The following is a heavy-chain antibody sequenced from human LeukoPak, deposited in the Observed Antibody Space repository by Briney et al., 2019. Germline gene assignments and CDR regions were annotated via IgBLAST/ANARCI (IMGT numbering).Heavy chain of an antibody. CDR1: GYTFTSYD. J-gene: IGHJ4*02. Sequence: GASVKVSCKASGYTFTSYDINWVRQATGQGLEWMGGIIPIFGTANYAQKFQGRVTITADESTSTAYMELSSLRSEDTAVYYCARGRYGSYYFDYWGQGTLVTVSS. CDR2: IIPIFGTA. CDR3: ARGRYGSYYFDY. D-gene: IGHD3-10*01. V-gene: IGHV1-69*13.